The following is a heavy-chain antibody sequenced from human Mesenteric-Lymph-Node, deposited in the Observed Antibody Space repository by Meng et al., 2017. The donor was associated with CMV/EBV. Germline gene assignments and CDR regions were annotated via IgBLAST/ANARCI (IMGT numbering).Heavy chain of an antibody. V-gene: IGHV3-30-3*01. CDR2: ISYDGSNK. CDR3: SRDVTKRWLQPPGRRDPRGMDV. Sequence: GVSLKIFCAASGFTFSSHATHWVRQAPGKGLEWVAVISYDGSNKYYADSVKGQFTISRDNSTNTLYLQMNSLRAGDTAVYYCSRDVTKRWLQPPGRRDPRGMDVWGQGTTVTVSS. CDR1: GFTFSSHA. D-gene: IGHD5-24*01. J-gene: IGHJ6*02.